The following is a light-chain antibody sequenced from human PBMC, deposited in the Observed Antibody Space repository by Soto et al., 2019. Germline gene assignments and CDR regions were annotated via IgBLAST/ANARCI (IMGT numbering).Light chain of an antibody. V-gene: IGKV1-39*02. J-gene: IGKJ1*01. CDR3: MQPLENFRT. CDR2: SAS. Sequence: TITCRASQSISMYLSWYQQKPGKAPKLLIYSASILQSGVPDRFSGSGSDTYFTLEISRVEADDVGVYYCMQPLENFRTFGQGTKVDIK. CDR1: QSISMY.